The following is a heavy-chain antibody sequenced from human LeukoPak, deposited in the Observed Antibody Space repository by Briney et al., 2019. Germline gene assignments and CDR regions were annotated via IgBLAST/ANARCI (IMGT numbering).Heavy chain of an antibody. V-gene: IGHV1-2*06. CDR3: ARDPGIGVAGTDFQH. Sequence: ASVKVSCKASGYMFTDYYMHWVRQAPGQGLEWMGRINPNSGGTNYAQKFQGRVTMTRDTSISTAYMELSSLRSDDTAVYYCARDPGIGVAGTDFQHWGQGTLVTVSS. CDR1: GYMFTDYY. D-gene: IGHD6-19*01. CDR2: INPNSGGT. J-gene: IGHJ1*01.